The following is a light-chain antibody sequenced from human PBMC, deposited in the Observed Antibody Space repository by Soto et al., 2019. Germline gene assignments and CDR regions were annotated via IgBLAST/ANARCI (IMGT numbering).Light chain of an antibody. J-gene: IGKJ1*01. V-gene: IGKV3-20*01. CDR3: QQYDTSPRT. Sequence: EIVLTQSPGTLSLYRGERATLSCRASQTVNSIYFAWYQRKPGQAPRLLIYGASNRATGIPDRFSGSGSRKDFNVTINTLAAEDFGVYYCQQYDTSPRTSGQGTKVEI. CDR1: QTVNSIY. CDR2: GAS.